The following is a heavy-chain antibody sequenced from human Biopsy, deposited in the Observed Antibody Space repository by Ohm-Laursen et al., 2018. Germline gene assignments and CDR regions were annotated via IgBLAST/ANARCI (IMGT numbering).Heavy chain of an antibody. J-gene: IGHJ1*01. CDR3: AKGQDLRGGAEYFQH. CDR2: INPHSGTT. V-gene: IGHV1-2*02. CDR1: GYTFTGQY. D-gene: IGHD2-15*01. Sequence: ASVKASCKTSGYTFTGQYLHWVRQVPGQGLEWMGWINPHSGTTKFAQDFQGRVTMTRDTSITTAYMELRRLRSDDTAVYYCAKGQDLRGGAEYFQHWGQGALVTVSS.